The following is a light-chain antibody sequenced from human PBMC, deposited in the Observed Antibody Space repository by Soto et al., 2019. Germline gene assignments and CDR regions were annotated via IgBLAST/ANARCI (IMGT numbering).Light chain of an antibody. J-gene: IGLJ3*02. CDR3: CSFVGGYTFQEV. V-gene: IGLV2-11*01. CDR2: DVT. Sequence: QSVLTQPRSVSGSPGQSVTISCTGTSSDVGGYDSVSWYQQHPGKAPKLIIYDVTKRPSGVPDRFSGSKSGNTASLTISGLQAEDEADYYCCSFVGGYTFQEVFGGGTKLTVL. CDR1: SSDVGGYDS.